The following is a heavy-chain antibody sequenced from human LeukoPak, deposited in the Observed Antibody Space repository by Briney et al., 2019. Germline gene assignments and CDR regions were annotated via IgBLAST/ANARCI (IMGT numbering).Heavy chain of an antibody. Sequence: SETLPLTCTVSGGSINSYYWSWIRQSPGKGLEWIGYIYYSGNTNYNPSLKSRVSISIDTSKNQLSLQLSSVTAADTAVYYCARDRDSSGLRDFDLWGRGTLVTVSA. CDR2: IYYSGNT. J-gene: IGHJ2*01. D-gene: IGHD3-22*01. V-gene: IGHV4-59*01. CDR3: ARDRDSSGLRDFDL. CDR1: GGSINSYY.